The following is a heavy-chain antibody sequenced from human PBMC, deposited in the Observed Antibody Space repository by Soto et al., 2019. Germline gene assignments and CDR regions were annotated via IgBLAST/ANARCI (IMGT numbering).Heavy chain of an antibody. V-gene: IGHV4-39*01. CDR3: VRHASGYYVS. Sequence: QLQLQESGPGLVKPSETLSLICTVSGGSISSSDYYWGWIRQPPGKGLEWIGSFYYTGSTYYSPSLKGRVTISIASSKKHFSLMLTSVTAADTALYYCVRHASGYYVSWGQGTLVTVSS. CDR2: FYYTGST. CDR1: GGSISSSDYY. J-gene: IGHJ5*02. D-gene: IGHD3-3*01.